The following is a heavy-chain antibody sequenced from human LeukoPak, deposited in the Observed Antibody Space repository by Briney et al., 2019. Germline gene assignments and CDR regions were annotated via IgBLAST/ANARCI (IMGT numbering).Heavy chain of an antibody. CDR3: VRDALNVAPYYYYMDV. CDR1: GYSISSGYY. D-gene: IGHD5-12*01. V-gene: IGHV4-38-2*02. Sequence: SETLSLTCSVSGYSISSGYYWGWIRQPPGKGLEWLGSIYHSGSAFYNLSLKSRVTISVDTSKNQVSLKLRSVTAADTAVYYCVRDALNVAPYYYYMDVWGKGTTVTVSS. CDR2: IYHSGSA. J-gene: IGHJ6*03.